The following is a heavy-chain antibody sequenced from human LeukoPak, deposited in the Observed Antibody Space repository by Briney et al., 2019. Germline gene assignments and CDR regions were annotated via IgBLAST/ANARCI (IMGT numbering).Heavy chain of an antibody. D-gene: IGHD1-20*01. Sequence: ASVKVSCKASGYTFTSYAMHWVRQAPGQRLEWMGWINAGNGNTKYSQEFQGRVTITRDTSASTAYMELSSLRPEGTAVYYCAKSRHPYNWNDGAFFDYWGQGTLVTVSS. J-gene: IGHJ4*02. V-gene: IGHV1-3*03. CDR3: AKSRHPYNWNDGAFFDY. CDR1: GYTFTSYA. CDR2: INAGNGNT.